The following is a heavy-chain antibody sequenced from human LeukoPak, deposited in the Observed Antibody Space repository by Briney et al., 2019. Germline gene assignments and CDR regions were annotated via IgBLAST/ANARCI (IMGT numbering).Heavy chain of an antibody. V-gene: IGHV1-69*04. Sequence: ASVKVSCKASGGTFSSYAISWVRQAPGQGLEWMGRIIPILGIANYAQKFQGRVTITADKSTSTAYMELSSLRSEDTAVYYCARGLRFGELGSAGPNWFDPWGQGTLVTVSS. CDR3: ARGLRFGELGSAGPNWFDP. D-gene: IGHD3-10*01. CDR1: GGTFSSYA. J-gene: IGHJ5*02. CDR2: IIPILGIA.